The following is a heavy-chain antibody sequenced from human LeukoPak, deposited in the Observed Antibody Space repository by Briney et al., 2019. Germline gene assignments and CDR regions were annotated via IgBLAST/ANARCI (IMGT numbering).Heavy chain of an antibody. D-gene: IGHD3-3*01. V-gene: IGHV4-61*02. CDR3: ARGPGDFWSGLEPLY. J-gene: IGHJ4*02. CDR2: IYTSGST. Sequence: SETLSLTCTVSGGSISSGSYYWSWIRQPAGKGLEWIGRIYTSGSTNYNPSLKSRVTISVDTSKNQFSLKLSSVTAADTAVYYCARGPGDFWSGLEPLYWGQGTLVTVSS. CDR1: GGSISSGSYY.